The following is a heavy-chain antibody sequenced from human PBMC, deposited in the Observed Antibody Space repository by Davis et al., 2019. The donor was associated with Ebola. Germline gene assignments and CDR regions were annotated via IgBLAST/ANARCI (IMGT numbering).Heavy chain of an antibody. V-gene: IGHV3-33*01. J-gene: IGHJ4*02. Sequence: PGGSLRLSCVASEFTFSSYGMHWVRQAPGKGLEWVAVIWYDGNKKFYGGSVKGRFTISRDNAKNSLYLQMNSLRAEDTAVYYCARRYYDTSGYPFDYWGQGTLVTVSS. CDR2: IWYDGNKK. CDR1: EFTFSSYG. D-gene: IGHD3-22*01. CDR3: ARRYYDTSGYPFDY.